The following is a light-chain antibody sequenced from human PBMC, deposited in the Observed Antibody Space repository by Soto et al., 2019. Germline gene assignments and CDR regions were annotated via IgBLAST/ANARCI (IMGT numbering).Light chain of an antibody. J-gene: IGKJ4*01. CDR3: QQYNRYSLT. Sequence: DIPMTQSPSTLSASVGDRVTITCRASQSISSWLAWYQQKPGKAPQLLIYDASSLESGVPSRFSGSGSDTEFTLTINNLQPDDFATYHCQQYNRYSLTFGGGTKVEIK. CDR2: DAS. V-gene: IGKV1-5*01. CDR1: QSISSW.